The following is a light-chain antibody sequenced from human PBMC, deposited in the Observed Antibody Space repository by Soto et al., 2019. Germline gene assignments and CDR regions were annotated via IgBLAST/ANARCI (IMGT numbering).Light chain of an antibody. Sequence: DIVMTQSPLSLPVTPGEPASISCRSSQSLLHSNGYNYLDWYLQKPGQSPQLLIYLGSNRASGVPDRFSGSGSGTDFTLKISRLEPEDFAVYYCQQYGGSPPETFGQGTKVDIK. CDR3: QQYGGSPPET. V-gene: IGKV2-28*01. J-gene: IGKJ1*01. CDR1: QSLLHSNGYNY. CDR2: LGS.